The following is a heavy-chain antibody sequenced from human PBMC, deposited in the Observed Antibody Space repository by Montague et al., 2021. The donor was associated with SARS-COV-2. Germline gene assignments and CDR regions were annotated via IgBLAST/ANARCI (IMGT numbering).Heavy chain of an antibody. Sequence: SLRLSCVASVFTFSSYSMNLVRQAPGTGLEWVSSISSSSSSYIYYSDXVKVRFTISRDNAKNSLYLQLNSLRAEDTAVYYCARGLALHYDFWSGYYRPEYFQHWGRGTLVTVSS. V-gene: IGHV3-21*01. CDR3: ARGLALHYDFWSGYYRPEYFQH. J-gene: IGHJ1*01. CDR1: VFTFSSYS. CDR2: ISSSSSSYI. D-gene: IGHD3-3*01.